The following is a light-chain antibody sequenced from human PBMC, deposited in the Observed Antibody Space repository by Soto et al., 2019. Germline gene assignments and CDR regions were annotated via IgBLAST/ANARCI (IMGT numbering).Light chain of an antibody. CDR1: QSITASQ. CDR3: QQFGLSPT. V-gene: IGKV3-20*01. Sequence: VLTQSLGTLSLSPGERTTLFCMAVQSITASQLAWYQQKPGQAPRVLIHGASSRATGIPDRLSGSGSGTDFTLTISRLDPEEFAVYYCQQFGLSPTVSGGTNVDIK. CDR2: GAS. J-gene: IGKJ4*01.